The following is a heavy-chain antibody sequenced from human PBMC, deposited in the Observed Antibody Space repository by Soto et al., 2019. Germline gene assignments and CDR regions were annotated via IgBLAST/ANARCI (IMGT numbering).Heavy chain of an antibody. CDR3: AREVYYGCWSGFNTHPYYFDY. CDR2: ISDDGSNK. D-gene: IGHD3-3*01. J-gene: IGHJ4*02. Sequence: QVQLVEHGGGVVQPGRSLRLSCAASGFTFSIYTMHWVRQAPGKGLEWVAAISDDGSNKHYADSVKGRFTISRDNSKNTLFLQMNSLRAEDTAVYYCAREVYYGCWSGFNTHPYYFDYWGQGTLVTVSS. V-gene: IGHV3-30-3*01. CDR1: GFTFSIYT.